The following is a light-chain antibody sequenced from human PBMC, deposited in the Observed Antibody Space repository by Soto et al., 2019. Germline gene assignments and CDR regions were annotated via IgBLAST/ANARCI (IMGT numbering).Light chain of an antibody. J-gene: IGLJ7*01. CDR1: SSDVGSYKL. CDR3: CSSAGTGTQTL. V-gene: IGLV2-23*02. CDR2: EVS. Sequence: QSVLTQPASVSGSPGQSITISCTGTSSDVGSYKLVSWYQQHPGKAPKLMISEVSKRPSGISDGFSGSKSGSTASLTISGLQAEDEADYYCCSSAGTGTQTLFGGGTHLTV.